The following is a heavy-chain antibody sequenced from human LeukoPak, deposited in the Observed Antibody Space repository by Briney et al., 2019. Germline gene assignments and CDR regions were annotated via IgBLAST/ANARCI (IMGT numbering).Heavy chain of an antibody. CDR2: ISGSGGST. CDR1: GLTFSSYA. CDR3: VKGGVAAFDAFDI. D-gene: IGHD6-19*01. V-gene: IGHV3-23*01. Sequence: SAGSLRLPCAASGLTFSSYAICWVRQGPATGMGLVSTISGSGGSTYYADSVKGRFTISRDNSKNTLYLQMNSLRAEDTALYYCVKGGVAAFDAFDIWGQGTMVTVSS. J-gene: IGHJ3*02.